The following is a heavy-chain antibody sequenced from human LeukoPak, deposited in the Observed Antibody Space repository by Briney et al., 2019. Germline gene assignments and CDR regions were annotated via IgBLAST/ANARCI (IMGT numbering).Heavy chain of an antibody. Sequence: GASVKVSCKASGYTFTSYDINWVRQATGQGLEWMGWMNPNSGNTGYAQKFQGRVTITRNTSISTAYMELSSLRSEDTAVYYCAKPVRYGDYHFEYWGQGTLVTVSS. J-gene: IGHJ4*02. CDR3: AKPVRYGDYHFEY. V-gene: IGHV1-8*03. D-gene: IGHD4-17*01. CDR2: MNPNSGNT. CDR1: GYTFTSYD.